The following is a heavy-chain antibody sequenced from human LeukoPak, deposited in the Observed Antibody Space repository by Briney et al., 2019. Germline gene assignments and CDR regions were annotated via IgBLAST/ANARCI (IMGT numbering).Heavy chain of an antibody. CDR2: IYYSGST. J-gene: IGHJ3*02. CDR1: GGSISSGDYY. V-gene: IGHV4-30-4*08. Sequence: SETLSLTCTVSGGSISSGDYYWSWIRQPPGKGLEWIGYIYYSGSTYYNPSLKSRVTISVDTSKNQFSLKLSSVTAADTAVYYCARVGYCSSTSCYSDAFDIWGQGTMVTVSS. CDR3: ARVGYCSSTSCYSDAFDI. D-gene: IGHD2-2*01.